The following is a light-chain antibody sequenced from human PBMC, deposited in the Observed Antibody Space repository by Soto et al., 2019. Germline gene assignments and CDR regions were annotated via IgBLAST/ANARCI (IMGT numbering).Light chain of an antibody. CDR2: AAS. CDR1: QRISRY. V-gene: IGKV1-39*01. CDR3: QQSYSTPLT. Sequence: DIQMTQSPSSLSASVGDRVTITCRASQRISRYLNWNQQKPGKAPKLLIYAASSLQSRVPSRFSDSGSGTDFTHTISRLQPEDFATDYCQQSYSTPLTLVGGTKVDTK. J-gene: IGKJ4*01.